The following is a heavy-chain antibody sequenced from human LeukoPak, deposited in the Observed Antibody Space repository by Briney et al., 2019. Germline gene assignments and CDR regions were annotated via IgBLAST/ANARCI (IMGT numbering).Heavy chain of an antibody. CDR1: GYTFTGYY. CDR3: ARDGPMIGRPFDY. Sequence: ASVKVSCKVSGYTFTGYYMHWVRQAPGQGLEWMGWINPNSGGTNYAQKFQGRVTMTRDTSISTAYMELSRLRSDDTAVYYCARDGPMIGRPFDYWGQGTLVTVSS. D-gene: IGHD3-22*01. J-gene: IGHJ4*02. CDR2: INPNSGGT. V-gene: IGHV1-2*02.